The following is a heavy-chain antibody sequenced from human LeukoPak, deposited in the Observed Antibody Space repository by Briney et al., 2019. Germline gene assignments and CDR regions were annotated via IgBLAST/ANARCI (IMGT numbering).Heavy chain of an antibody. CDR1: GGSFSGYY. Sequence: SETLSLTCAVYGGSFSGYYWSWIRQPPGKGLEWIGEINHSGSTNYNPSLKSRVTISVDTSMNQFSLKLSSVTAADTAVYYCARGRESTAIVYGMDVWGQGTTVTVSS. CDR3: ARGRESTAIVYGMDV. D-gene: IGHD3-16*02. J-gene: IGHJ6*02. CDR2: INHSGST. V-gene: IGHV4-34*01.